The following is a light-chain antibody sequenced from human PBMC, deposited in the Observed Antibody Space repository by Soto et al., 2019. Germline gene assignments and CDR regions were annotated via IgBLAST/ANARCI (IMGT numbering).Light chain of an antibody. CDR3: QQYSDWPLT. CDR2: ATS. CDR1: QSVGNN. Sequence: EIVVTQSPATLSVSPGERATLSCRASQSVGNNFAWYQQKPGQAPRLLIFATSTRATGVPARFSGSGSGTEFTLTISSLQSEDFAVYYCQQYSDWPLTFGGGTKVEI. V-gene: IGKV3-15*01. J-gene: IGKJ4*01.